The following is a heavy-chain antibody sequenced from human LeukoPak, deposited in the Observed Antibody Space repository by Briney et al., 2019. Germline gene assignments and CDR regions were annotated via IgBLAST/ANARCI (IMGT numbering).Heavy chain of an antibody. J-gene: IGHJ5*02. CDR2: ISYDGSNK. CDR3: AKDRMGS. D-gene: IGHD2-8*01. CDR1: GFTFSSYA. Sequence: PGRSLRLSCAASGFTFSSYALHWVRQAPGKGLEWVAVISYDGSNKYYADSVKGRFTISRDNSKNTLYLQMNSLRAEDTAVYYCAKDRMGSWGQGTLVTVSS. V-gene: IGHV3-30-3*01.